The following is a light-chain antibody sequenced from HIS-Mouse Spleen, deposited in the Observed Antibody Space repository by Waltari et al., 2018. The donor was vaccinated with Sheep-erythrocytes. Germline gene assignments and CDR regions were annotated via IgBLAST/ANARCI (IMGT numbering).Light chain of an antibody. CDR3: AAWDDSLNGPV. Sequence: DIQMTQSPSTLSASVGDRVTITCRASQSISSWLAWYQQKPGKAPKLLIYKASSLESGVPDRFSGSKSGTSASLAISGLQSEDEADYYCAAWDDSLNGPVFGGGTK. CDR2: KAS. CDR1: QSISSW. V-gene: IGKV1-5*03. J-gene: IGKJ4*02.